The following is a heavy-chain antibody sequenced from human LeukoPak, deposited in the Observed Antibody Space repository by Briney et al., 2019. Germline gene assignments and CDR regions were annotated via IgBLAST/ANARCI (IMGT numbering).Heavy chain of an antibody. Sequence: GGSLRLSCAASGFTFSSYAMSWVRQAPGKGLEWVSAISGSGGSTYYADSVKGRFTISRDNSKNTLYLQMNSLRAEDTAVYYCAKVGLGYCSGGICYWFDPWGQGTLVTVSS. CDR1: GFTFSSYA. J-gene: IGHJ5*02. CDR3: AKVGLGYCSGGICYWFDP. CDR2: ISGSGGST. V-gene: IGHV3-23*01. D-gene: IGHD2-15*01.